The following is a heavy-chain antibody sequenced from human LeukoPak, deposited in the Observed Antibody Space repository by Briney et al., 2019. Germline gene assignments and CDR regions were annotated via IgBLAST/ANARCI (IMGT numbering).Heavy chain of an antibody. J-gene: IGHJ4*02. V-gene: IGHV3-72*01. D-gene: IGHD6-13*01. Sequence: GGSLRLSCAASGFTFSDHYMDWVRQAPGKGLEWVGRTRNKANSYTTEYAASVKGRFTISRDDSKNSLYLQMNSLKTEDTAVYYCAASSRHGSYFDYWGQGTLVTVSS. CDR1: GFTFSDHY. CDR2: TRNKANSYTT. CDR3: AASSRHGSYFDY.